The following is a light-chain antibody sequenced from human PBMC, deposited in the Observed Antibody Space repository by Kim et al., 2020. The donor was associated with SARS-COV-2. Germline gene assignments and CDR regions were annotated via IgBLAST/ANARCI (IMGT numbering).Light chain of an antibody. CDR2: YDS. CDR3: QVWDSSTDHRV. J-gene: IGLJ2*01. Sequence: SYELTQPPSVSVAPGMTARITCGGNNIGTKSVHWYQQKPGHAPVLVIYYDSDRPSGIPERFSGSNSGNTATLTISRVEAGDEADYYCQVWDSSTDHRVFGGGTKVTVL. CDR1: NIGTKS. V-gene: IGLV3-21*04.